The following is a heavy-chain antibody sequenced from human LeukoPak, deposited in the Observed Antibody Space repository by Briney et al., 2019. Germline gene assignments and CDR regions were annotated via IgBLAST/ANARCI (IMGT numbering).Heavy chain of an antibody. CDR1: GFTFRSYG. D-gene: IGHD6-19*01. Sequence: PGGSLRLSSAASGFTFRSYGMHWVRQAPGKGLEWVTFIRYDGSKKYYADSVKGRFTISRDNSKNTLYLQMNSLRAEDTAVYSCAEDNSGWAFDYWGQGTLVTVSS. J-gene: IGHJ4*02. CDR3: AEDNSGWAFDY. CDR2: IRYDGSKK. V-gene: IGHV3-30*02.